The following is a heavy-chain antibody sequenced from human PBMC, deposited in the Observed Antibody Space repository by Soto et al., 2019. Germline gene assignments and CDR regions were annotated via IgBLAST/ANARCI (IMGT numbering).Heavy chain of an antibody. V-gene: IGHV4-59*08. CDR1: GDSISTYY. Sequence: SETLSLTCAVSGDSISTYYCMWIRQPPGKGLECIGYLYYGGSANYNPSLKSRVTISVDTSTNQCSLTLSSVTAADTAVYYCARHTPAISISDHWGQGTLVTVSS. CDR2: LYYGGSA. CDR3: ARHTPAISISDH. J-gene: IGHJ4*02. D-gene: IGHD2-15*01.